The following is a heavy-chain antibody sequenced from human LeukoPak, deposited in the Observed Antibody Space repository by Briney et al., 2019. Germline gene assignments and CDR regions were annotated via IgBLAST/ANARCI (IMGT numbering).Heavy chain of an antibody. CDR3: AREGGPYRPLDY. V-gene: IGHV4-34*01. CDR2: VNLQGST. Sequence: SETLSLTCAVYGGSLSGSYWSWIRQPPGKGLEWIGEVNLQGSTNYNPSLMGRVAISVDTSENHISLQLTSVTAADTAVYYCAREGGPYRPLDYSGQGTLVTVSS. J-gene: IGHJ4*02. CDR1: GGSLSGSY.